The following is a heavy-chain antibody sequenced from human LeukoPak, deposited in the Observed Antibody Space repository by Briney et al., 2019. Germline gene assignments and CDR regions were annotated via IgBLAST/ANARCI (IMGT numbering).Heavy chain of an antibody. D-gene: IGHD6-19*01. CDR2: MSASDAGT. CDR1: GFTFRSYA. J-gene: IGHJ4*02. Sequence: GGSLRLSCAAAGFTFRSYAMNWVRQGPGKGLEWVSTMSASDAGTYYADSVKGRFTISRDNSKNTLYLQMNSLRAEDTAVYYCAKGSAVADIYFDYWGQGTLVSVSS. CDR3: AKGSAVADIYFDY. V-gene: IGHV3-23*01.